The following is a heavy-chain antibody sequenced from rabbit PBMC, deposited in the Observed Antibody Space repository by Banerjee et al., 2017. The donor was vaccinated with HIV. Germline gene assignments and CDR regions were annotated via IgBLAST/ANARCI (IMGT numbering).Heavy chain of an antibody. V-gene: IGHV1S47*01. Sequence: QEQLVESGGGLVQPGGSLKLSCKASGFDFSSYGVSWVRQAPGKGLEWIGYIDPVFGSTDYASWVNGRFTISLDNAQNTVFLQMTSLTAADTATYFCARGAGYADYGDTYYVMDLWGPGTLVTVS. CDR2: IDPVFGST. J-gene: IGHJ6*01. CDR3: ARGAGYADYGDTYYVMDL. CDR1: GFDFSSYG. D-gene: IGHD2-1*01.